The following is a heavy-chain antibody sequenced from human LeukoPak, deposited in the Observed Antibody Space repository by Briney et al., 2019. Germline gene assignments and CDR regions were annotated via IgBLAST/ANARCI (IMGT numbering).Heavy chain of an antibody. CDR3: AGEACITSSCYVFDY. V-gene: IGHV4-38-2*02. J-gene: IGHJ4*02. Sequence: SETLSLTCTVSGYSFSSGYYWGWIRQPPGKGLEWIGSIYHSGSTYYNPSLKSRVIISVDMSKNQFSLRLSSVTAADTAVYYCAGEACITSSCYVFDYWGQGTLVTVSS. CDR1: GYSFSSGYY. CDR2: IYHSGST. D-gene: IGHD2-2*01.